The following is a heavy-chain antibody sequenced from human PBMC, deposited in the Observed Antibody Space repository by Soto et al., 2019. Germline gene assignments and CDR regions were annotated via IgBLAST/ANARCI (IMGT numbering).Heavy chain of an antibody. CDR2: IGGSGTST. CDR3: AKSEAGTNRELDY. CDR1: GFTVSSYA. Sequence: GGSLRLSCAASGFTVSSYAMSWVRQALGKGLEWVSTIGGSGTSTYYADSVKGRFTISRDISKNTLYLQMNSLRAEDTAIYYCAKSEAGTNRELDYWGQGTLVTVSS. J-gene: IGHJ4*02. D-gene: IGHD6-13*01. V-gene: IGHV3-23*01.